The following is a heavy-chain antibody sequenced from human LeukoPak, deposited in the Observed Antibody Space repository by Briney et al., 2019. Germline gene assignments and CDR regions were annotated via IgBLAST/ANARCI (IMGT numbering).Heavy chain of an antibody. Sequence: ASVKVSCKASGYTFTSYGISWVRQAPGQGLEWMGWNSAYNGNTNYAQKLQGRVTMTTDTSTSTAYMELRSLRSDDTAVYYCARDGDIVVVPAAIRVYYYGMDVWGQGTTVTVSS. CDR2: NSAYNGNT. CDR1: GYTFTSYG. V-gene: IGHV1-18*01. J-gene: IGHJ6*02. D-gene: IGHD2-2*02. CDR3: ARDGDIVVVPAAIRVYYYGMDV.